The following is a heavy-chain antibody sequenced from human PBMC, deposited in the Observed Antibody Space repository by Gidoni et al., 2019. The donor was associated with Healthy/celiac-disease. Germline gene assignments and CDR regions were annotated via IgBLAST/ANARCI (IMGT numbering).Heavy chain of an antibody. CDR2: ISSSSSYI. V-gene: IGHV3-21*01. J-gene: IGHJ3*02. Sequence: EVQLVESGGGLVKPGGSLRLSCAASGFPFSSYSMNWVRQAPGKGLEWVSSISSSSSYIYYADSVKGRFTISRDNAKNSLYLQMNSLRAEDTAVYYCARDYSGYDFEGGAFDIWGQGTMVTVSS. CDR1: GFPFSSYS. D-gene: IGHD5-12*01. CDR3: ARDYSGYDFEGGAFDI.